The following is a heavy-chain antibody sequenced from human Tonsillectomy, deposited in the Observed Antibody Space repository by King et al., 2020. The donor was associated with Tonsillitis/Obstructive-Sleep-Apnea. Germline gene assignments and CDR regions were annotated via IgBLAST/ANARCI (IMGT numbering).Heavy chain of an antibody. V-gene: IGHV1-46*01. Sequence: QLVQSGAEVKKPGASVKVSCKASGYTFTSYYMHWVRQAPGQGLEWMGIINPSGGSTSYAQKFQGRVTMTRETSTSTVYMELSSLRSEDTAVYYCARDQGTPYCSSTSCYAGWFDPWGQGTLVTVSS. D-gene: IGHD2-2*01. J-gene: IGHJ5*02. CDR1: GYTFTSYY. CDR2: INPSGGST. CDR3: ARDQGTPYCSSTSCYAGWFDP.